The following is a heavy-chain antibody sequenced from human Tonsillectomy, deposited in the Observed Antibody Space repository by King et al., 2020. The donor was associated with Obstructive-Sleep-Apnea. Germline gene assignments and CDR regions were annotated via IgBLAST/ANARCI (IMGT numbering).Heavy chain of an antibody. Sequence: VQLVESGAEVKKPGESLKISCKGSGYSFTSYWIGWVRQMPGKGLEWMGIIYPGDSDTRYSPSFQGQVTISADKSINTAYLQWSNLKASDTAMYYCARPPAVSPSGPTYGMDVWGQGITVTVSS. J-gene: IGHJ6*02. CDR1: GYSFTSYW. CDR3: ARPPAVSPSGPTYGMDV. CDR2: IYPGDSDT. V-gene: IGHV5-51*01.